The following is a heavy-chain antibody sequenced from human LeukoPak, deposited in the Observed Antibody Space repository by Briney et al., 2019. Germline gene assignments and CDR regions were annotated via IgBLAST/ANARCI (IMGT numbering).Heavy chain of an antibody. Sequence: ASVKVSCKASGGTFSSYAISWVRQAPGQGLEWMGWISAYNGNTNYAQKLQGRVTMTTDTSTSTAYMELRSLRSDDTAVYYCARDASFYSSSWYARPSYWGQGTLVTVSS. D-gene: IGHD6-13*01. CDR3: ARDASFYSSSWYARPSY. J-gene: IGHJ4*02. CDR1: GGTFSSYA. CDR2: ISAYNGNT. V-gene: IGHV1-18*01.